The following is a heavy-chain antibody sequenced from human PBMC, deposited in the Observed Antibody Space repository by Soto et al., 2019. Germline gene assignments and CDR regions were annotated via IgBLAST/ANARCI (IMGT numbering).Heavy chain of an antibody. D-gene: IGHD2-2*02. CDR2: IRSRANNFAA. V-gene: IGHV3-73*02. CDR1: GFIFSGSA. CDR3: ARGQGAAIGDYYYHGMDV. J-gene: IGHJ6*02. Sequence: EVQLVESGGGLVQPGGSLKLSCAASGFIFSGSAIHWVRQASGKGLEWVGRIRSRANNFAASSAASVKGRFTFSRDDSMNTAYLQMNTQKPEDTAVYYCARGQGAAIGDYYYHGMDVWGQGTTVTVSS.